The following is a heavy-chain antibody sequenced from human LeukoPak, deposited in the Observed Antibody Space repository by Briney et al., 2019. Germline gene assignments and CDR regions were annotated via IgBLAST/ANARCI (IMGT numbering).Heavy chain of an antibody. CDR2: IQYDGSTK. D-gene: IGHD6-13*01. CDR3: ARDSTRQQLYYFDY. Sequence: PGGSLRLSCAASGFTFSSYDMHWVRQAPGKGLEWEAFIQYDGSTKYYADSLKGRFTISRDNSKNTLYLQMNSLRTEDTAVYYCARDSTRQQLYYFDYWGQGTLVTVSS. J-gene: IGHJ4*02. V-gene: IGHV3-30*02. CDR1: GFTFSSYD.